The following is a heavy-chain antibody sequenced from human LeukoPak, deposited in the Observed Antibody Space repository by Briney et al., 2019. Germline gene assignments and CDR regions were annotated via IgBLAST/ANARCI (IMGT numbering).Heavy chain of an antibody. CDR2: INAGNGNT. Sequence: ASVKVSCTASGYTFSNYAMHWVRQAPGQRLEWMGWINAGNGNTKYSQKFQGRVTITRDTSASTAYMELSSLRFEDTAVYYCARGHWDCSSATCSSVRFDPWGQATLVTVSS. D-gene: IGHD2-15*01. CDR3: ARGHWDCSSATCSSVRFDP. J-gene: IGHJ5*02. V-gene: IGHV1-3*01. CDR1: GYTFSNYA.